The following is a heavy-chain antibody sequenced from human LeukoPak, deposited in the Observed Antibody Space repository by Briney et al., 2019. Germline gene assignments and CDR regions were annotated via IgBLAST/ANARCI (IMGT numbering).Heavy chain of an antibody. CDR2: IWFDGIRK. J-gene: IGHJ3*02. D-gene: IGHD3-22*01. CDR3: ARDLEDSSPFGAFDM. V-gene: IGHV3-33*01. Sequence: GRSLRLSCAASGLTFSNYGMHWVRQVPGKGLEWVAAIWFDGIRKYYADSVKGRLTISRDNSKNTLYLQMNSLRAEDTAVYYCARDLEDSSPFGAFDMWGQGTMVTVSS. CDR1: GLTFSNYG.